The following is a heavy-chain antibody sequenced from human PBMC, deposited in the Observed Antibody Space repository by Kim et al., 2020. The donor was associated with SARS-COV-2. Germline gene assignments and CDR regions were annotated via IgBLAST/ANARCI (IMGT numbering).Heavy chain of an antibody. J-gene: IGHJ3*01. CDR1: RFTFRNFG. V-gene: IGHV3-21*06. CDR3: ASLGYGSGSTGVFDF. Sequence: WGSLRLSCAASRFTFRNFGMSWVLQAPGKGLEWVSSISVRSNSVSYADAVKGRATISRDDANNLLFLHRNSLRAEDSAVYYCASLGYGSGSTGVFDFWGHGTKVTVSS. D-gene: IGHD3-10*01. CDR2: ISVRSNSV.